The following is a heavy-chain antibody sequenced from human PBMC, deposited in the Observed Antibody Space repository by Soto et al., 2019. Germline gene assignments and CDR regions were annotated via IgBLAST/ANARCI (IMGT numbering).Heavy chain of an antibody. J-gene: IGHJ6*02. Sequence: ASVKVSCKASGYTFTGYYMHWVRQAPGQGLEWMGWINPNSGGTNYAQKFQGRVTMTRDTSISTAYMELSRLRSDDTAVYYCATNGAAAGHYYFFGMDVWGQGTTVTFS. CDR1: GYTFTGYY. CDR2: INPNSGGT. D-gene: IGHD6-13*01. V-gene: IGHV1-2*02. CDR3: ATNGAAAGHYYFFGMDV.